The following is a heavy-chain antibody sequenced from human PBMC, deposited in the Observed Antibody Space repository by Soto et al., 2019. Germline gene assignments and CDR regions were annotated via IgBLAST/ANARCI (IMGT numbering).Heavy chain of an antibody. CDR1: GFTFNSYA. Sequence: PGGSLRLSCAASGFTFNSYAMHWVRQAPGKGLEWVAVIWYDGSNKYYADSVKGRFTVSRDNSKNTLYLQMNSLRDEDTAVYYCAREAGTWHLPLNWFDPWGQGTLVTVSS. J-gene: IGHJ5*02. CDR2: IWYDGSNK. D-gene: IGHD6-19*01. CDR3: AREAGTWHLPLNWFDP. V-gene: IGHV3-33*01.